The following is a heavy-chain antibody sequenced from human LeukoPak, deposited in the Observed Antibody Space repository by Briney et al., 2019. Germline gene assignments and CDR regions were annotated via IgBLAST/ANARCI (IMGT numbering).Heavy chain of an antibody. Sequence: SETLSLTCTVSGYSIRSGYYWAWIRQPPGKGLEWIGSSYHSGGTDYNPSLKSRVTISVDTSKNQFSLQLNSLTAAATAVYYCARDLRMGGPWRQFDYWGQGTLVTVSS. CDR2: SYHSGGT. V-gene: IGHV4-38-2*02. CDR3: ARDLRMGGPWRQFDY. D-gene: IGHD3-16*01. J-gene: IGHJ4*02. CDR1: GYSIRSGYY.